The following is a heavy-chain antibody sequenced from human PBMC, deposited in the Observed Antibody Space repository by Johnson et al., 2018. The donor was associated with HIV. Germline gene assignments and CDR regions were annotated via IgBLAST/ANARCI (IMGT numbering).Heavy chain of an antibody. V-gene: IGHV3-30-3*01. CDR2: ISYDGSNK. CDR3: AKDFVAFWGRPADAFDI. Sequence: QVQLVESGGGVVQPGRSLRLSCAASGFTFSSYAMHWVRQAPGKGLEWVAVISYDGSNKYYADSVKGRFTISRDNSKNTLYLQMNSLRVEDTAVYYCAKDFVAFWGRPADAFDIWGQGTKVTVSS. CDR1: GFTFSSYA. J-gene: IGHJ3*02. D-gene: IGHD3-16*01.